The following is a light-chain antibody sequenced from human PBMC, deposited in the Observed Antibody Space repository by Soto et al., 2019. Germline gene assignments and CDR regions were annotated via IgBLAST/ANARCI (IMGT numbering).Light chain of an antibody. V-gene: IGLV2-14*01. CDR1: GSDVGGYNY. J-gene: IGLJ2*01. CDR2: DVS. Sequence: QSALTQPASVSGSPGPSITISCTGTGSDVGGYNYVSWYQQHPGKAPKVMIYDVSNRPSGVSNRFSGSKSGNTASLTISGLQAEDEADYYCSSYTSASTPLVFGGGTQLTVL. CDR3: SSYTSASTPLV.